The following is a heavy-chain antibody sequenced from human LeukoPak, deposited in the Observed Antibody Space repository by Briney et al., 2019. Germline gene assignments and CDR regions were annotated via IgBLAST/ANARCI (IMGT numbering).Heavy chain of an antibody. CDR3: AKGRDGISYFQH. V-gene: IGHV3-23*01. D-gene: IGHD2-15*01. J-gene: IGHJ1*01. CDR1: GFTFSDYY. CDR2: ISGSGGST. Sequence: PGGSLRLSCAASGFTFSDYYMSWVRQAPGKGLEWVSAISGSGGSTYYADSVKGRFTISRDNSKNTLYLQMNSLRAEDTAVYYCAKGRDGISYFQHWGQGTLVTVSS.